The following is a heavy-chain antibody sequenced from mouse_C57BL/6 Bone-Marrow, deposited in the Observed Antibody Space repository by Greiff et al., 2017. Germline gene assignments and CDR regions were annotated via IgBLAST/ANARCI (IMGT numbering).Heavy chain of an antibody. J-gene: IGHJ4*01. CDR3: ARAYYSNYLYAMDY. D-gene: IGHD2-5*01. CDR1: GFTFSDYG. Sequence: EVKLVESGGGLVKPGGSLKLSCAASGFTFSDYGMHWVRQAPEKGLEWVAYISSGSSTIYYADTVKGRFTISSDNAKNTLFLQMTSLRSEDTAMYYCARAYYSNYLYAMDYWGQGTSVTVSS. CDR2: ISSGSSTI. V-gene: IGHV5-17*01.